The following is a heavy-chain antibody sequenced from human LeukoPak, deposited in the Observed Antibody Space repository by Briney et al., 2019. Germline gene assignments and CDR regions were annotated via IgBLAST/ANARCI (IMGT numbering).Heavy chain of an antibody. J-gene: IGHJ4*02. D-gene: IGHD5-24*01. CDR1: GGSISSYY. V-gene: IGHV4-59*01. Sequence: SETLSLTCTVSGGSISSYYWSWIRQPPGKGLEWIGYIYYSGSTNYNPSLKSRVTISVDTSKNQFSLKLSSVTAADTAVYYCAREGGRDGCNSPFDYWGQGTLVTVSS. CDR3: AREGGRDGCNSPFDY. CDR2: IYYSGST.